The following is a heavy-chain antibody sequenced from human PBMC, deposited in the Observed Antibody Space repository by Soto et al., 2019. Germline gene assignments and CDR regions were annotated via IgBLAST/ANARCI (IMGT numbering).Heavy chain of an antibody. D-gene: IGHD6-19*01. CDR1: GGSFSGYY. CDR2: INHSGST. CDR3: ASSRGSGWYEGEYYFDD. J-gene: IGHJ4*02. Sequence: SETLSLACAVYGGSFSGYYWSWIRQPPGKGLEWIGEINHSGSTNYNPSLKRRVTISVDTSKNQFSLKLSSVTAADTAVYYCASSRGSGWYEGEYYFDDWGQRILVIVSS. V-gene: IGHV4-34*01.